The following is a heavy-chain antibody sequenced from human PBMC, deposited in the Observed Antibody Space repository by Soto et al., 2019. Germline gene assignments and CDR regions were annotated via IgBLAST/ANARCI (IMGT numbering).Heavy chain of an antibody. J-gene: IGHJ6*02. V-gene: IGHV1-69*02. CDR2: IIPILGIA. D-gene: IGHD2-21*02. Sequence: GASVKVSCKASGGTFSSYTISWVRQAPGQGLEWMGRIIPILGIANYAQKFQGRVTITADKSTSTAYMELSSLRSEDTAVYYCASPLAYCGGDCYRLHYYYYGMDVWGQGTTVTVSS. CDR1: GGTFSSYT. CDR3: ASPLAYCGGDCYRLHYYYYGMDV.